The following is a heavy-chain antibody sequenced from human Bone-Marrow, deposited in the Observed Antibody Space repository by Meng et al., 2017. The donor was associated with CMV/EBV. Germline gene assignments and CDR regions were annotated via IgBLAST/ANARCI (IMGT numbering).Heavy chain of an antibody. V-gene: IGHV3-23*01. CDR1: GFTFTSYA. CDR2: ISDAGYST. J-gene: IGHJ4*02. CDR3: AKDASHMYYYDSSGYRGPYYFDY. D-gene: IGHD3-22*01. Sequence: GESLKISCAASGFTFTSYAMSWVRQAPGKGLEWVSSISDAGYSTYYAASVKGRFTISRDNSKNTLYLQMNSLRAEDTAVYYCAKDASHMYYYDSSGYRGPYYFDYWGQGPLVTVSS.